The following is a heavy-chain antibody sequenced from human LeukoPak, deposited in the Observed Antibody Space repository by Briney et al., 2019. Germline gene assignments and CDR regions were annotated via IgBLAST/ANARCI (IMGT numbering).Heavy chain of an antibody. CDR1: GGSGSSSSYY. J-gene: IGHJ4*02. V-gene: IGHV4-39*01. CDR3: ATGIAAEIDY. D-gene: IGHD6-13*01. CDR2: IYYSGST. Sequence: SETLSLTCTVSGGSGSSSSYYWAWIRQPPGKGLEWIGSIYYSGSTYYNPSLKSRVTISVDTSKNQFCLNLSAVTAADTAVYYCATGIAAEIDYWGQGTLVTVSS.